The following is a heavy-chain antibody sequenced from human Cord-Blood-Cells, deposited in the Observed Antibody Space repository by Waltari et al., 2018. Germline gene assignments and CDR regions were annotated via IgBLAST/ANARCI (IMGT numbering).Heavy chain of an antibody. Sequence: AASGFTFSSYRMNWVRQAPGKGLEWVSSISSSSYIYYADPVKGRFTISRDNAKNSLYLQMNSLRAEDTAVYYCASLLGWPGGYFDLWGRGTLVTVSS. CDR2: ISSSSYI. V-gene: IGHV3-21*01. CDR1: GFTFSSYR. CDR3: ASLLGWPGGYFDL. J-gene: IGHJ2*01. D-gene: IGHD1-26*01.